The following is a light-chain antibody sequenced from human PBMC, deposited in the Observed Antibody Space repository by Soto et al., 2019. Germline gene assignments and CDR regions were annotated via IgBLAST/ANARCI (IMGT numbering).Light chain of an antibody. V-gene: IGKV1-39*01. CDR1: QSIGRW. CDR3: QQSFKTPLP. Sequence: DIQMTQSPSTLSASVGDTVTVTCRASQSIGRWLAWYQQKPGKAPKLLIYAASRLQSGVPLRFRGSGSGTDFTLTITNLQPEDFATYYCQQSFKTPLPFGGGTKVEIK. CDR2: AAS. J-gene: IGKJ4*01.